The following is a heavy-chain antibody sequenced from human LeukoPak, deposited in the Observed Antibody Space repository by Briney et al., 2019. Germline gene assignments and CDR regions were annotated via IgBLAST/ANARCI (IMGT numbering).Heavy chain of an antibody. CDR3: ARDQRSESYYPSGWFDP. CDR1: GFAVSTNY. Sequence: GGSLRLSCAASGFAVSTNYLSWVRQAPGKGLEWVSVIYSDGSTYYTDSVKGRFTISRDNSKNTLYLQMNSLRPEDTAVYYCARDQRSESYYPSGWFDPWGQGTLVTVSS. CDR2: IYSDGST. V-gene: IGHV3-66*02. J-gene: IGHJ5*02. D-gene: IGHD1-26*01.